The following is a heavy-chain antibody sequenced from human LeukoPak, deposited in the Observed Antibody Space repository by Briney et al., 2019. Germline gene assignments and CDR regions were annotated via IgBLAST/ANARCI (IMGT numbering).Heavy chain of an antibody. CDR1: GGSFSAYY. CDR3: ARGRTYDILTGYYSPFDY. J-gene: IGHJ4*02. CDR2: INHSGST. D-gene: IGHD3-9*01. V-gene: IGHV4-34*01. Sequence: SETLSLTCAVYGGSFSAYYWSWIRQPPGKGLGWIGEINHSGSTNYNPSLKSRVTISVDTSKNQFSLRLSSVTAADTAVYYCARGRTYDILTGYYSPFDYWGQGTLVTVSS.